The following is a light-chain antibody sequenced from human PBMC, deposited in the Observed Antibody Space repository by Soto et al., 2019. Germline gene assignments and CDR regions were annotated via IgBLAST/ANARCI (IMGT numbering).Light chain of an antibody. CDR3: QQYGHSPRT. CDR2: AAS. CDR1: QSVSSSY. J-gene: IGKJ1*01. V-gene: IGKV3-20*01. Sequence: EIVLTQSPGTLSLSPGERATLSCRASQSVSSSYLAWYQQKAGQSPRLLIHAASARAIGIPDRFSGSGSGTDFTLTISRLEPEDFAVYYCQQYGHSPRTFGQGTKVDIK.